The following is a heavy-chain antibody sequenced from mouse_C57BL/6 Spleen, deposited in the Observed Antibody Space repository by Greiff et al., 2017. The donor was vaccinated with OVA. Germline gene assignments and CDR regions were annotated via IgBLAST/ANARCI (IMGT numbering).Heavy chain of an antibody. D-gene: IGHD1-1*01. CDR2: IYWDDDK. CDR1: GFSLSTSGMG. V-gene: IGHV8-12*01. J-gene: IGHJ1*03. Sequence: QVTLKVSGPGILQSSQTLSLTCSFSGFSLSTSGMGVSWIRQPSGKGLEWLAHIYWDDDKRYNPSLRSRLTISKDTSRNQVFLTITSVDTADTATYYCARTTTVVASYWYFDVWGTGTTVTVSS. CDR3: ARTTTVVASYWYFDV.